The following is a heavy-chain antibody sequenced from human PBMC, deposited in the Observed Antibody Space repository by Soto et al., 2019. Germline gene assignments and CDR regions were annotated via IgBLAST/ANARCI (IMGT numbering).Heavy chain of an antibody. CDR3: GHQDWKNNNYYVDL. CDR1: GFSLSTSGVG. CDR2: IYWDDDK. D-gene: IGHD4-4*01. Sequence: QITVKESGPKLVKPSQTLTLTCAFSGFSLSTSGVGVGWVRQPPGKAPEWLALIYWDDDKRYRPSLKSRLSITKDSPKAQVVFTMTNMDPVVIGTDDSGHQDWKNNNYYVDLGGRATLVTATS. V-gene: IGHV2-5*02. J-gene: IGHJ2*01.